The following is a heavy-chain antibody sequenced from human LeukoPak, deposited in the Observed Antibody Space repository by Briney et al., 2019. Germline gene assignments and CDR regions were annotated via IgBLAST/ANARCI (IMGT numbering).Heavy chain of an antibody. Sequence: NTSETLSLTCTVSGGSISSSSYYWGWIRQPPGKGLEWIGSIYYSGTTYYNPSLKSRVAISVDTSRNQFSLRLNSITAADTAVYYCASRYSTGLHFDFWGQGTLVPVSS. J-gene: IGHJ4*02. CDR2: IYYSGTT. D-gene: IGHD2-8*02. CDR3: ASRYSTGLHFDF. V-gene: IGHV4-39*07. CDR1: GGSISSSSYY.